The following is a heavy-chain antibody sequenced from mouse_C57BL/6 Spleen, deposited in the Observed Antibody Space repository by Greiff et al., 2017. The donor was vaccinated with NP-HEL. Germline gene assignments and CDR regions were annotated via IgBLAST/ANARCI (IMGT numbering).Heavy chain of an antibody. J-gene: IGHJ2*01. CDR3: ARVHYDDDRDYFDY. D-gene: IGHD2-4*01. CDR1: GYSITSCYY. V-gene: IGHV3-6*01. Sequence: ESGPGLVKPSQSLSLTCSVTGYSITSCYYWYWIRQFPGNKLEWMGYISYDGSNNYNPSLKNRISITHDTSKNQFFLKLNAVTTEDTATYYCARVHYDDDRDYFDYWGQGTTLTVSS. CDR2: ISYDGSN.